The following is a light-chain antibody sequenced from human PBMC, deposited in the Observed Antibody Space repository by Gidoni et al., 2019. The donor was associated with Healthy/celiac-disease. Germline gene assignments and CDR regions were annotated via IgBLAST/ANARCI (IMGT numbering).Light chain of an antibody. CDR1: KLGDKY. J-gene: IGLJ1*01. CDR2: QDS. CDR3: QACDSSTAF. Sequence: SYELTQPPSVSVSPGQTASITCSGDKLGDKYACWYQQKPGQSPVLVIYQDSKRPSGIPERFSGSNSRNTATLTVSGTQAMDEADYYCQACDSSTAFFGTGTKVTVL. V-gene: IGLV3-1*01.